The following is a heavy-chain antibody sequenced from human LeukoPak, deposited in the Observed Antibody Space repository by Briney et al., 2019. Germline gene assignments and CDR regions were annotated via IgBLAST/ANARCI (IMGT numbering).Heavy chain of an antibody. CDR3: ATYDNSEYYYDF. Sequence: SQTLSLTCTFSGGSIRIGDYYWGSSRRHPGKGLECNGYIYHSGHTHYDPSLKSPVTILITTSKNQFSLKLSSVTAADTAVYYCATYDNSEYYYDFWGQGTLVTVSS. J-gene: IGHJ4*02. CDR2: IYHSGHT. CDR1: GGSIRIGDYY. V-gene: IGHV4-31*01. D-gene: IGHD3-22*01.